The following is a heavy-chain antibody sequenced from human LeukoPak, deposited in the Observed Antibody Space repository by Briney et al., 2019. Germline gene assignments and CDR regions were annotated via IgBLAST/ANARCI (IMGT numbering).Heavy chain of an antibody. J-gene: IGHJ5*02. CDR1: GGSVSPYF. D-gene: IGHD3-10*01. CDR3: ARDDYRGVTNFDP. CDR2: ISYTGNT. Sequence: SETLSLTCTVSGGSVSPYFWSWIRQPPGKGLEWIGYISYTGNTNYNPSLKSRVTISVDTSKNQFSLQLTSVTAADTAVYYCARDDYRGVTNFDPWGQGTLVTVSS. V-gene: IGHV4-59*02.